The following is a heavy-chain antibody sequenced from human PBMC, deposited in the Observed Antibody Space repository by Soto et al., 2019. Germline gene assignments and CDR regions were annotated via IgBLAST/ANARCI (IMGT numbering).Heavy chain of an antibody. CDR2: ISSRSSNI. V-gene: IGHV3-21*01. CDR3: ARVPHDYGDYYFDY. D-gene: IGHD4-17*01. CDR1: GFTFSSYG. Sequence: GGSLRLSCAASGFTFSSYGMSWVRQAPGKGLEWVSIISSRSSNIYYADSVKGRFTISRDNARNSIYLQMNSLRGEDTAVYYCARVPHDYGDYYFDYWGQGAPVTVSS. J-gene: IGHJ4*02.